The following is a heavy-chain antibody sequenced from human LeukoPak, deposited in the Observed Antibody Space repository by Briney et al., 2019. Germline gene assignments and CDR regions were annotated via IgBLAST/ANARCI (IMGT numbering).Heavy chain of an antibody. J-gene: IGHJ4*02. D-gene: IGHD1-26*01. CDR2: ISYDGSNK. V-gene: IGHV3-30*18. CDR3: AKARYSGSYFFDY. CDR1: GFTFSSYG. Sequence: GRSLRLSCAASGFTFSSYGMHWVRQAPGKGLEWVAVISYDGSNKYYADSVKGRFTISRDNSKNTLHLQMNSLRAEDTAVYYCAKARYSGSYFFDYWGQGTLVTVSS.